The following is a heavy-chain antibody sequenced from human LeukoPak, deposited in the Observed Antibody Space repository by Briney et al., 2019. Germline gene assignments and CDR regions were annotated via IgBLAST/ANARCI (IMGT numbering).Heavy chain of an antibody. D-gene: IGHD6-13*01. CDR2: IKQDGGEK. J-gene: IGHJ4*02. CDR3: ARGIAAAGRCGVDY. Sequence: GGSLRLSCAVSGFTFSSYWMNWVRQAPGKGLEWVASIKQDGGEKSYVDSVKGRFTISRDNAKNSLYLQMSSLRAEDTAVYYCARGIAAAGRCGVDYWGQGTLVTVSS. CDR1: GFTFSSYW. V-gene: IGHV3-7*01.